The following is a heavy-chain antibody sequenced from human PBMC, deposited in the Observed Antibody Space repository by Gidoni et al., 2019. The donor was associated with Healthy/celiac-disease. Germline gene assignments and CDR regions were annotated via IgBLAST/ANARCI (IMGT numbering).Heavy chain of an antibody. Sequence: EVQLLESGGGLVQPGGSLRLSCAASGFTFSSYAMSWVRQAPGKGLGWVSAISGSGGSTYYADSVKGRFTISRDNSKNTLYLQMNSLRAEDTAVYYCASMDPGATGTTIEWGQGTLVTVSS. D-gene: IGHD1-1*01. CDR3: ASMDPGATGTTIE. V-gene: IGHV3-23*01. CDR1: GFTFSSYA. CDR2: ISGSGGST. J-gene: IGHJ4*02.